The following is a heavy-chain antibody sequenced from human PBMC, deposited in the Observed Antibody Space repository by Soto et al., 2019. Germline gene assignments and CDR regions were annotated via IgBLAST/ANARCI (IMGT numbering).Heavy chain of an antibody. V-gene: IGHV4-61*01. CDR3: ARDRGYGSGSYEGGNYYFEY. CDR1: GGSVSSGSYY. CDR2: IYYSGST. Sequence: SETLSLTCTVSGGSVSSGSYYWSWIRQPPGKGLEWIGYIYYSGSTNYNPSLKSRVTISVDTSKNQFSLKLSSVTAADTAVYYCARDRGYGSGSYEGGNYYFEYWGQGTLVTVSS. J-gene: IGHJ4*02. D-gene: IGHD3-10*01.